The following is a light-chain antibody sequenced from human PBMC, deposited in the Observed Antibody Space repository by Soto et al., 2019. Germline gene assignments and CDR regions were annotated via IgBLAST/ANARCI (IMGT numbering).Light chain of an antibody. Sequence: QSALTQPASVSGSPGQSITISCTGTSTDIGTYSRVSWYLQYPGKAPKLMIYDVTKRPSGVSNRFSGSRSGSTTSLTISGLQAEDGANYYCCLYAAYSAWMFGGGTKFTVL. J-gene: IGLJ3*02. V-gene: IGLV2-23*02. CDR3: CLYAAYSAWM. CDR1: STDIGTYSR. CDR2: DVT.